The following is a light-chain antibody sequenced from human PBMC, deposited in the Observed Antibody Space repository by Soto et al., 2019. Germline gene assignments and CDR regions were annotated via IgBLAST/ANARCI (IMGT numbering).Light chain of an antibody. V-gene: IGKV4-1*01. CDR1: HSVLYSSNNKNY. CDR3: QQYYSTWT. Sequence: DIVMTQSPDSLAVSXXXXAXXXXXSSHSVLYSSNNKNYLAWYQQKPGQPPKLLIYWASTRESGVPDRFSGSGSGTDFTLTISSLQAEDVAVYYCQQYYSTWTFGQGTKVDIK. J-gene: IGKJ1*01. CDR2: WAS.